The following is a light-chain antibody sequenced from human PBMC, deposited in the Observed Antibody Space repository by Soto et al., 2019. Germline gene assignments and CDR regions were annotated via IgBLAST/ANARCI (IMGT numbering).Light chain of an antibody. J-gene: IGLJ2*01. CDR3: QSYDSSLSALV. CDR2: GNS. V-gene: IGLV1-40*01. CDR1: SSNIGAGYD. Sequence: QSVLTQPPSVSGAPGQRVTISCTGSSSNIGAGYDVHWYQQLPGTDPKLLIYGNSNRPSGVPDRFSGSKSGTSASLAITGLQAEDESDYDCQSYDSSLSALVFGGGTKLTVL.